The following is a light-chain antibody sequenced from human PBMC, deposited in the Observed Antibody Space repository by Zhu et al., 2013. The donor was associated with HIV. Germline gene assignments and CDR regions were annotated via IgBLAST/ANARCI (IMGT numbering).Light chain of an antibody. J-gene: IGKJ1*01. Sequence: EIVLTQSPGTLSLSPGERATLSCRASQTVSGNSLAWYQQKPGQAPKVLIYGASTRATDIPARFIGSGSGTQFTLTISSLQPDDFATYYCQQYNSYSRTFGQGTKVGNQT. V-gene: IGKV3-15*01. CDR2: GAS. CDR3: QQYNSYSRT. CDR1: QTVSGN.